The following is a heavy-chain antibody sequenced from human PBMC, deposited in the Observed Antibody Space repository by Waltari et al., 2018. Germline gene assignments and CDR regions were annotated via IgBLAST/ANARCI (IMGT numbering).Heavy chain of an antibody. J-gene: IGHJ6*03. V-gene: IGHV4-59*01. D-gene: IGHD6-6*01. Sequence: YSGSTNYNPSLKSRVTISVDTSKNQFSLKLSSVTAADTAVYYCARVKVAARPYYYYYMDVWGKGTTVTVSS. CDR3: ARVKVAARPYYYYYMDV. CDR2: YSGST.